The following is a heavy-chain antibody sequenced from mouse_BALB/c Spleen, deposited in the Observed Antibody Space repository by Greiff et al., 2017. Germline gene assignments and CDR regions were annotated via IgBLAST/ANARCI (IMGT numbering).Heavy chain of an antibody. CDR3: ARLIYYGNGYAMDY. Sequence: VQLKESGGGLVKPGGSLKLSCAASGFAFSSYDMSWVRQTPEKRLEWVAYISSGGGSTYYPDTVKGRFTISRDNAKNTLYLQMSSLKSEDTAMYYCARLIYYGNGYAMDYWGQGTSVTVSS. D-gene: IGHD2-1*01. CDR1: GFAFSSYD. J-gene: IGHJ4*01. CDR2: ISSGGGST. V-gene: IGHV5-12-1*01.